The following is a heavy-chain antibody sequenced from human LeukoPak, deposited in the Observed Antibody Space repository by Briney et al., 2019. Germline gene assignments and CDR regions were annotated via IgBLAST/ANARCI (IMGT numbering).Heavy chain of an antibody. Sequence: PSETLSLTCTVSGGSMSSYYWSWIRQPPGKGLEWIGYIYYSGSTNYNPSLKSRVTISVDTSKNQFSLKLSSVTAADTAVYYCARWPALYYFDYWGQGTLVTVSS. CDR2: IYYSGST. J-gene: IGHJ4*02. D-gene: IGHD2-15*01. CDR3: ARWPALYYFDY. V-gene: IGHV4-59*01. CDR1: GGSMSSYY.